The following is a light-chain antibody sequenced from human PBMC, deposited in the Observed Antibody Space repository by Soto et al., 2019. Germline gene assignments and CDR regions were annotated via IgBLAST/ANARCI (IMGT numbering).Light chain of an antibody. V-gene: IGKV1-6*01. J-gene: IGKJ2*01. CDR3: LQDYDYPYT. Sequence: AIQMTQSPSSLSASVGDRVTITCRASQGIRDDLGWYQQKPGRAPKLLIYAASNLQSGVPSRFSGSGSGTDFTLIISSLQPEDFATYYCLQDYDYPYTFGQGTKVDIK. CDR2: AAS. CDR1: QGIRDD.